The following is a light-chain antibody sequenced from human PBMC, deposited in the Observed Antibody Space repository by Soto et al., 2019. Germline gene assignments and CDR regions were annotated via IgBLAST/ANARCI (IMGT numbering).Light chain of an antibody. Sequence: EIVMTQSPATLSVSPGGRATLSCRASQSISDTLAWYQQKPGQAPRLLIHGASTRATGCPARFSGSGSGTDFTLTISSLQSEDFAVYYCQQYNNWPWTFGQGTKVEIK. CDR3: QQYNNWPWT. CDR1: QSISDT. J-gene: IGKJ1*01. V-gene: IGKV3-15*01. CDR2: GAS.